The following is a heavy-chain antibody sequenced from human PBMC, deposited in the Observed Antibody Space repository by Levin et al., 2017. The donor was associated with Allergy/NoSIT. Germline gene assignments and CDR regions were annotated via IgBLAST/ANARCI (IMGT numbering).Heavy chain of an antibody. CDR3: TKRVVTTVPPYYFDY. Sequence: GGSLRLSCAASGFTFSNYAMSWVRQVPGKGLEWVSAISGSGSGTYYADSVKGRFAISRDNSKNTLYLQMSSLRAEDTAVYYCTKRVVTTVPPYYFDYWGQGSLVTVSS. CDR2: ISGSGSGT. CDR1: GFTFSNYA. J-gene: IGHJ4*02. V-gene: IGHV3-23*01. D-gene: IGHD4-17*01.